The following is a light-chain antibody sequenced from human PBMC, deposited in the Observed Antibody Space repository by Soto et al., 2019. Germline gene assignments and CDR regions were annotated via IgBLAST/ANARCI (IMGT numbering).Light chain of an antibody. V-gene: IGKV1-9*01. CDR2: GAS. CDR1: PAIASF. J-gene: IGKJ1*01. Sequence: IQLTQSPSSLSASVGDRVTITCRASPAIASFLAWYQQKPGTAPKLLIYGASTLQSGVPSRFSGSRSGTDYTLTIGSLQPEDFATYYCQQYYSSPRTFGQGTKVEIK. CDR3: QQYYSSPRT.